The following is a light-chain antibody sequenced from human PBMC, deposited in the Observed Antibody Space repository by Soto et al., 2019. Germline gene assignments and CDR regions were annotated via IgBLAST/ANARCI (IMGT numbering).Light chain of an antibody. V-gene: IGKV3-15*01. CDR2: DAF. CDR1: QNVKTR. Sequence: ERVLISVAAILLMNTGERATLSCRASQNVKTRLAWYQQKPGQAPRLLIYDAFTRATGIPARFSGSASGTEFTLTISSLQSEDFAVYYCQQYDEWPLTFGGGTKVDIK. CDR3: QQYDEWPLT. J-gene: IGKJ4*01.